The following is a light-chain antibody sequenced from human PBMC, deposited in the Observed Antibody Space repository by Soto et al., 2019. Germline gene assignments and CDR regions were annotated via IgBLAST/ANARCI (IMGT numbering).Light chain of an antibody. Sequence: QSALTQPASVSGSPGQSITISCTGTSSDVGGYNYVSWYQQHPGKAPTLMIYDVSNRPSGVSNRFSGSKSGNTASLTISGLQAEDEADYYCSSYTSSSTLVVFGGGTTLTVL. CDR2: DVS. J-gene: IGLJ2*01. V-gene: IGLV2-14*01. CDR3: SSYTSSSTLVV. CDR1: SSDVGGYNY.